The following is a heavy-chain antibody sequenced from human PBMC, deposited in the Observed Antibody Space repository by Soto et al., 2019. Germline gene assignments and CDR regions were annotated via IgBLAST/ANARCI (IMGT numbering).Heavy chain of an antibody. CDR1: GFTFDDYA. D-gene: IGHD6-19*01. J-gene: IGHJ4*02. CDR3: AKDPGYSSGWYYFDY. Sequence: EVQLVESGGGLVQPGRSLRLSCAASGFTFDDYAMHWVRQAPGKGLEWVSGISWNSGSIGYADSVKGRFTISRDNAKNSLYLQMNSLRAEDTGLYYCAKDPGYSSGWYYFDYWGQGTLVTVSS. CDR2: ISWNSGSI. V-gene: IGHV3-9*01.